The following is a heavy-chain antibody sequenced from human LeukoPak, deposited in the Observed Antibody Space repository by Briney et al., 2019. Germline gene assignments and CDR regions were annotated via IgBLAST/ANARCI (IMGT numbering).Heavy chain of an antibody. CDR2: ISSSGSTI. D-gene: IGHD2-15*01. Sequence: GGSLRLSCAASGFTFSSYEMNWVRQAPGKGLEWASYISSSGSTIYYADSVKGRITISRDNAKNSLYLQMNSLRAEDTAVYYCAKGYCSGSCYNGLDYWGQGTLVTVSS. CDR1: GFTFSSYE. V-gene: IGHV3-48*03. CDR3: AKGYCSGSCYNGLDY. J-gene: IGHJ4*02.